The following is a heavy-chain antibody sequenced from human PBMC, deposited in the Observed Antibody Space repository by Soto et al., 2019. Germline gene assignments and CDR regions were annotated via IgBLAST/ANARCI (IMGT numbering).Heavy chain of an antibody. J-gene: IGHJ4*02. CDR1: GFTFSHYS. CDR3: AREQSGRRSLDS. Sequence: QVQLVESGGGLVKPGESLRLSCAASGFTFSHYSMTWIRQAPGKGREWVSYISSSGSYTNYADSLQGRFIVSRDSARNSFFLQMHSLRADDTAVYYCAREQSGRRSLDSWGQGTLVTVSS. CDR2: ISSSGSYT. D-gene: IGHD1-26*01. V-gene: IGHV3-11*06.